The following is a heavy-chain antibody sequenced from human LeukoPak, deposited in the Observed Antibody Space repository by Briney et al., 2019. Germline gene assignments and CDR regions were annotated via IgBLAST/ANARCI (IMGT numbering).Heavy chain of an antibody. CDR2: IKQDGSEK. D-gene: IGHD4-17*01. Sequence: GGSLRLSCAASGFTFSSYWISWVRQAPGKGLKWVANIKQDGSEKYYVDSVKGRFTISRDNAKNSLYLQMNSLRAEDTAVYYCAVPDYGDYALDYWGQGTLVTVSS. V-gene: IGHV3-7*03. J-gene: IGHJ4*02. CDR1: GFTFSSYW. CDR3: AVPDYGDYALDY.